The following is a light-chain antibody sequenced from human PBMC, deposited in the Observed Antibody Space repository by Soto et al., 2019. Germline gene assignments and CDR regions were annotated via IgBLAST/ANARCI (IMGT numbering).Light chain of an antibody. V-gene: IGKV1-5*01. CDR2: DGS. CDR3: QQYFDDSPT. J-gene: IGKJ4*01. Sequence: DIQMTQSPSTLSASVGDRVTISCRASQSISAWLAWYQQKPGKAPDLLIYDGSSLESGVTSRFSGGASGTEFTLTISSLQPDDFATYWCQQYFDDSPTVGGGTKVDIK. CDR1: QSISAW.